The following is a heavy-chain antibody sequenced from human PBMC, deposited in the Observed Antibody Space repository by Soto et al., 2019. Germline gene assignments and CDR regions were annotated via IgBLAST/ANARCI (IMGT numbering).Heavy chain of an antibody. CDR2: IDPSDSYT. V-gene: IGHV5-10-1*01. CDR3: ASSPGYCSGGSCYSGYYYYGMDV. CDR1: GYSFISYW. J-gene: IGHJ6*02. Sequence: GESLKISCKGSGYSFISYWISWGRQMPGKGLEWMGRIDPSDSYTNYSPSFQGHVTISADKSISTAYLQWSSLKASDTAMYYCASSPGYCSGGSCYSGYYYYGMDVWGQGTTVTVSS. D-gene: IGHD2-15*01.